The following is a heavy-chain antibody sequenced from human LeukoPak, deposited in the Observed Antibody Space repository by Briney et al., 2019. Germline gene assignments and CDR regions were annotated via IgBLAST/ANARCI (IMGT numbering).Heavy chain of an antibody. CDR3: AKDGGQGADY. J-gene: IGHJ4*02. Sequence: QPGGSLRLSCAASGFTFSNYWMHWVRQAPGKGLVWVSRLNSDGSSTNYADSVKARFTISRDNAKNTLYLQMNSLRAEDTAVYYCAKDGGQGADYWGQGTLVSVSS. CDR1: GFTFSNYW. V-gene: IGHV3-74*01. D-gene: IGHD3-16*01. CDR2: LNSDGSST.